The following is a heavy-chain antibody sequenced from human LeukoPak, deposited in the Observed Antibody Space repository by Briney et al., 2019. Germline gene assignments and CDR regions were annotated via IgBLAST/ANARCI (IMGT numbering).Heavy chain of an antibody. CDR3: ARHFLGELPDMDV. V-gene: IGHV5-10-1*01. CDR1: GYSFTSYW. Sequence: GEDLKISCKGSGYSFTSYWISWVRQMPGQGLEWMGRIDPSDSYTKYSPSFQGHVTISGDESISTAYLQWSSLKASDTAMYYCARHFLGELPDMDVWGQGTTVTVSS. D-gene: IGHD1-26*01. CDR2: IDPSDSYT. J-gene: IGHJ6*02.